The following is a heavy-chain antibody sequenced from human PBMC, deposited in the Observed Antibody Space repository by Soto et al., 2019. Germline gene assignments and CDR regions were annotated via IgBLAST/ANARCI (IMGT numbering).Heavy chain of an antibody. J-gene: IGHJ4*02. CDR1: GFSLSTSGVG. Sequence: QITLKESGPTLVKPTQTLTLTCTFSGFSLSTSGVGVGWIRQPPGKALEWLALIYWDDDKRYRPSLKRRLTITKDPSKNQVVLTMTNLDPVETATYYCAHRRTYCGGYCYSGFDYWGQGTLVTVSS. CDR3: AHRRTYCGGYCYSGFDY. D-gene: IGHD2-21*02. V-gene: IGHV2-5*02. CDR2: IYWDDDK.